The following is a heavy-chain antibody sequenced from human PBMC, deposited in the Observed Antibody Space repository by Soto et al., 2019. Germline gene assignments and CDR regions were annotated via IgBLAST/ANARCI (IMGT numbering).Heavy chain of an antibody. V-gene: IGHV1-46*01. D-gene: IGHD3-10*01. CDR3: VKEISYYTGYFDY. CDR1: GNTLTSYY. Sequence: ASVKVSCKASGNTLTSYYVHWVRQAPGVGLEWMALIKPGGSYTTYAQKFQGRVTLASDTSTRTVYMDLISLRSDDTAVYYCVKEISYYTGYFDYWG. J-gene: IGHJ4*03. CDR2: IKPGGSYT.